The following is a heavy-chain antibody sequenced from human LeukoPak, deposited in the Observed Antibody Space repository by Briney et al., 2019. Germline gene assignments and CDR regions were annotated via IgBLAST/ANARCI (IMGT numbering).Heavy chain of an antibody. Sequence: PGGSLRLSCAASGFTFSSYGMHWVRQAPGKGLEWVAFIRYDGSNKYYADSVRGRLTISRDSSKNTLYLQMSSLRAEDAGVYYCAKAPVTTCSGTFCYPFDYWGQGTLVTVSS. CDR2: IRYDGSNK. D-gene: IGHD2-15*01. V-gene: IGHV3-30*02. CDR3: AKAPVTTCSGTFCYPFDY. CDR1: GFTFSSYG. J-gene: IGHJ4*02.